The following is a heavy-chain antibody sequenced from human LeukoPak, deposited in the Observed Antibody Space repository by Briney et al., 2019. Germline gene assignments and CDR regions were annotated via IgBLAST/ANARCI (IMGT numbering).Heavy chain of an antibody. D-gene: IGHD6-13*01. Sequence: EASVKVSCKASGYTFTGYYMHWVRQAPGQGLEWMGWINPNSGGTNYAQKFQGGVTMTRDTSISTAYMELSRLRSDDTAVYYCARGLGIAAAGTRLFDYWGQGTLVTVSS. J-gene: IGHJ4*02. V-gene: IGHV1-2*02. CDR1: GYTFTGYY. CDR2: INPNSGGT. CDR3: ARGLGIAAAGTRLFDY.